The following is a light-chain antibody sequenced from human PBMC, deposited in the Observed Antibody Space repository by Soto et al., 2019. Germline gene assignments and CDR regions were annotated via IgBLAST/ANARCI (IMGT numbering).Light chain of an antibody. CDR1: NSELPNYNS. V-gene: IGLV2-14*01. Sequence: QSALTQPASVSGSPGQSITISCTGTNSELPNYNSVSWYQQHPGKAPKLILFEAINRPSGISNRFSGSKSDTTASLTISRLQTDDEGDYDFASYTGNNAWLLGRGTQLTVL. CDR2: EAI. J-gene: IGLJ2*01. CDR3: ASYTGNNAWL.